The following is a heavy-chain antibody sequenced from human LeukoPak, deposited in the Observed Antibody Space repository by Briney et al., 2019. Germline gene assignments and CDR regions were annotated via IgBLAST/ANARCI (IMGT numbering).Heavy chain of an antibody. Sequence: GKSLRLSCAASGFTFSSFAMHWVRQAPGRGLEWVAAISYHGSNTYYADSVKGRFTISRDNSKNTLYLQMNSLRAEDTAVYYCARETGYYYSNGYYSYWGQGTLVTVSS. V-gene: IGHV3-30*04. J-gene: IGHJ4*02. CDR2: ISYHGSNT. CDR3: ARETGYYYSNGYYSY. CDR1: GFTFSSFA. D-gene: IGHD3-22*01.